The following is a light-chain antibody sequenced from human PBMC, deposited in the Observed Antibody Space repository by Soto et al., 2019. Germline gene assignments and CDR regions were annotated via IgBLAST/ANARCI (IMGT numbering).Light chain of an antibody. J-gene: IGLJ1*01. V-gene: IGLV2-11*01. CDR1: SSDVGGSDY. CDR2: DVT. CDR3: CSHAGSYTFRV. Sequence: QSALTKPRSVSGSPGQSVTISCTGTSSDVGGSDYVSWFQHYPGKGPKLLIYDVTRRPSGVPDRFSGSKSGNTASLTISGLQVEYEADYYCCSHAGSYTFRVFGTGTKVTVL.